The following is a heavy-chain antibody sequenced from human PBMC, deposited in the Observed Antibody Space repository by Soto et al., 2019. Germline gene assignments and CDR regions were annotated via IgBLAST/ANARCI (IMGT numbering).Heavy chain of an antibody. Sequence: PSETLSLTCAVYGGSFSGYYWIWIRQPPGKGLEWIGEINHSGSTNYNPSLKSRVTISVDTSKNQFSLKLSSVTAADTAVYYCARGGDGYNPVVDYWGQGTLVTVSS. CDR1: GGSFSGYY. CDR3: ARGGDGYNPVVDY. CDR2: INHSGST. V-gene: IGHV4-34*01. D-gene: IGHD5-12*01. J-gene: IGHJ4*02.